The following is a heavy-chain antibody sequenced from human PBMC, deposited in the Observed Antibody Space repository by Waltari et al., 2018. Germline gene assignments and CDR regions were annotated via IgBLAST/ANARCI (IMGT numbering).Heavy chain of an antibody. CDR1: GDSISSNTYP. D-gene: IGHD3-22*01. V-gene: IGHV4-39*02. CDR3: ARRSRDSSGHFYSDY. J-gene: IGHJ4*02. CDR2: ISYGGST. Sequence: LQLQESGPGLVKPSETLSLTCTVPGDSISSNTYPWAWVRQPPGEGPEWIATISYGGSTYYKPSLKSRVTISIDTSKNHYSLVLTSVTAADTAVYYCARRSRDSSGHFYSDYWGQGTLVAVSS.